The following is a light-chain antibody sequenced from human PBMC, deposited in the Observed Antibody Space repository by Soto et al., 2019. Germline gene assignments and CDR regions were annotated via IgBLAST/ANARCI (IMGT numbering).Light chain of an antibody. Sequence: DIQMTQSPSTLSASVGDRVTITCRASQSISSWLAWYQQKPGKAPKLLIYKASSLESGVPSRFSGSGSGTEFTLTNNSLQPDDFPTYYGQQYNSYPWTCGQGTKVEIK. J-gene: IGKJ1*01. V-gene: IGKV1-5*03. CDR2: KAS. CDR1: QSISSW. CDR3: QQYNSYPWT.